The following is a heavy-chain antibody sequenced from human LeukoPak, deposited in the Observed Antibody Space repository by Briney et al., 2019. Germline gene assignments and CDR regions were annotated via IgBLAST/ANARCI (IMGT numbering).Heavy chain of an antibody. CDR2: VYYSVST. D-gene: IGHD3-10*01. CDR1: GGSVSNASYY. V-gene: IGHV4-61*01. CDR3: ARVRYGSGSYYFDN. J-gene: IGHJ4*02. Sequence: SETLSLTCTVSGGSVSNASYYWSWIRQPPGKGLDWIGYVYYSVSTNYSPSLQSRVTVSVDTSKNQFSLKLTSVTAADTAVYYCARVRYGSGSYYFDNWGQGTLVTVSS.